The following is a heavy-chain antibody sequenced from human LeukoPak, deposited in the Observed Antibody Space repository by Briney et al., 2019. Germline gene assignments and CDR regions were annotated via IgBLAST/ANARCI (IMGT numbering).Heavy chain of an antibody. CDR1: GFTFSSYA. V-gene: IGHV3-23*01. CDR3: AKNSGMGGGAFDI. J-gene: IGHJ3*02. D-gene: IGHD1-26*01. CDR2: ISGSGSNT. Sequence: PGGSLRLSCAASGFTFSSYAMSWVRQAPGKGLEWVSAISGSGSNTYYADSVKGRFTISSDNSKNTLYLQMNSLRAEDTAVYYCAKNSGMGGGAFDIWGQGTMVTVSS.